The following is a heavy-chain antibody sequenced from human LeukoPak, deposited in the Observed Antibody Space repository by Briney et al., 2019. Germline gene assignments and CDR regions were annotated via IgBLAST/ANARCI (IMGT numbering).Heavy chain of an antibody. CDR3: AKAYTIFGVVINDDAFDI. Sequence: GGSLRLSCAASGFTFDDYAMHWVRQAPGKGLEWVSGISWNSGSIGYADSVKGRFTISRDNAKNSLYLQMNSLRAEDMALYYCAKAYTIFGVVINDDAFDIWGQGTMVTVSS. J-gene: IGHJ3*02. V-gene: IGHV3-9*03. CDR2: ISWNSGSI. CDR1: GFTFDDYA. D-gene: IGHD3-3*01.